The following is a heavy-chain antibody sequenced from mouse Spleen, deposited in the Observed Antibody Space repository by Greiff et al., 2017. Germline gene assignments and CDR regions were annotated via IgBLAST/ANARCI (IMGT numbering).Heavy chain of an antibody. CDR2: IWRGGST. D-gene: IGHD1-2*01. Sequence: QVQLQQSGPSLVQPSQSLSITCTVSGFSLTSYGVHWVRQSPGKGLEWLGVIWRGGSTDYNAAFMSRLSITKDNSTSQVFFKMNSLQADDTAIYYCAKPHHYYGYLDYWGQGTSVTVSS. V-gene: IGHV2-5-1*01. CDR1: GFSLTSYG. J-gene: IGHJ4*01. CDR3: AKPHHYYGYLDY.